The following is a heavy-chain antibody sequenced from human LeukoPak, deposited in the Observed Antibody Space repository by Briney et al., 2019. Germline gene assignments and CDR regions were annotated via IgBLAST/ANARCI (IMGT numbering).Heavy chain of an antibody. D-gene: IGHD3-10*01. J-gene: IGHJ6*02. CDR2: IGIAGDT. CDR1: GFTFSSYD. CDR3: ARERYTMVRGVTTNYYGMDV. V-gene: IGHV3-13*04. Sequence: GGSLRLSCAASGFTFSSYDMHWVRQATGKGLEWVSAIGIAGDTYYPGSVKGRFTISGENAKNSLYLQMNSLRAGDTAMYYCARERYTMVRGVTTNYYGMDVWGQGTPVTVSS.